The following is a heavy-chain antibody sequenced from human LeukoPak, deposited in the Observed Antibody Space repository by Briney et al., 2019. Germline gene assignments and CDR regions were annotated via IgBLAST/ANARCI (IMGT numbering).Heavy chain of an antibody. J-gene: IGHJ1*01. CDR3: AGGPYCTNGVCYTSEYFQH. D-gene: IGHD2-8*01. CDR2: IYYSGST. V-gene: IGHV4-30-4*01. Sequence: SQTLSLTCTVSGGSISSGDYYWSWIRQPPGKGLEWIGYIYYSGSTYYNPSLKSRVTMSVDTSKNQFSLKLRSVTAADTAVYYCAGGPYCTNGVCYTSEYFQHWGQGTLVTVSS. CDR1: GGSISSGDYY.